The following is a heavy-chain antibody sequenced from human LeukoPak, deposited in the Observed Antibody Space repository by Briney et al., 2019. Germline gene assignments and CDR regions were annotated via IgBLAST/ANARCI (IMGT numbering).Heavy chain of an antibody. D-gene: IGHD3-10*01. CDR3: AKAGGYYFDY. J-gene: IGHJ4*02. CDR1: GGSISSYY. Sequence: LSLTCTVSGGSISSYYWSWIRQAPGKGLEWVSYISGSSSSTNYADSVKGRFTISRDNAKNSLYLQMNSLRAEDTAVYYCAKAGGYYFDYWGQGTLVTVSS. CDR2: ISGSSSST. V-gene: IGHV3-11*05.